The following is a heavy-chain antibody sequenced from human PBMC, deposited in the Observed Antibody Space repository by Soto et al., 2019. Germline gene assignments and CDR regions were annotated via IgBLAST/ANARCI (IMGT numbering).Heavy chain of an antibody. V-gene: IGHV4-31*03. CDR3: ARAYNYDSSCPEVGSYLPFDY. Sequence: QVQLQESGPGLVKPSQTLSLTCTISGGSISSGGYYWRWIRQHPGKGLGWLGYVNYSGSTYYNPSIKSGVTSSVDRAKNQFSWKLSSVSAADTSVYYCARAYNYDSSCPEVGSYLPFDYCGQGTLFNGSS. CDR2: VNYSGST. CDR1: GGSISSGGYY. D-gene: IGHD3-22*01. J-gene: IGHJ4*02.